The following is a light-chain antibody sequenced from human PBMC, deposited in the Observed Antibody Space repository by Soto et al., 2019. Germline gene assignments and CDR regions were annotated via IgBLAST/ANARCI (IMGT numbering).Light chain of an antibody. V-gene: IGLV2-23*03. CDR1: SSDFGSHNL. CDR2: EGS. J-gene: IGLJ1*01. Sequence: SVRTEPSGVSGSPRKSITVSCTGTSSDFGSHNLVSWYQQPPCKAPKLMIYEGSKRPSGVSNRFSGSKSGTTASLTISGLQAEDEADYYCCSYAGSSTFVYVFGTGTKITV. CDR3: CSYAGSSTFVYV.